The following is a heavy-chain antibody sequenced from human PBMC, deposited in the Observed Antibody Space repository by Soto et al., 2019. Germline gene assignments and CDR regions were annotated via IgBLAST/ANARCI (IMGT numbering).Heavy chain of an antibody. J-gene: IGHJ3*02. D-gene: IGHD1-26*01. Sequence: GGSLRLSCAASGFTFSSYGMHWVRQAPGKGLEWVAVISYDGSNKYYADSVKGRFTISRDNSKNTLYLQMNSLRAEDTAVYYCAKEEAGIVGELSAFDIWGQGTMVTVSS. CDR1: GFTFSSYG. V-gene: IGHV3-30*18. CDR3: AKEEAGIVGELSAFDI. CDR2: ISYDGSNK.